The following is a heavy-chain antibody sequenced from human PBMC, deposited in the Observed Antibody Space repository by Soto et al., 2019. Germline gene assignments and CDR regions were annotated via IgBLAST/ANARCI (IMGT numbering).Heavy chain of an antibody. V-gene: IGHV2-5*02. CDR2: IYGDNDK. CDR3: AHCTRHDYGDYAPGTSHVFAS. J-gene: IGHJ4*01. CDR1: GFSLSNSGVG. Sequence: QITLKESGPSPVKPTQTLTVTCTFSGFSLSNSGVGVAWIRQPPGKALEWLALIYGDNDKRYSPSLKTRLTITKDTSNSQVFLTMTNLDPVDTATYYWAHCTRHDYGDYAPGTSHVFASLGHGSLVTVSS. D-gene: IGHD4-17*01.